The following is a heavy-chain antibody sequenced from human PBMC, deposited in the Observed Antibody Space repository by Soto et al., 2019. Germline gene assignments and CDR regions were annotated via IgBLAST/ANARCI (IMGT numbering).Heavy chain of an antibody. D-gene: IGHD5-12*01. CDR2: MNPNSGNT. V-gene: IGHV1-8*01. Sequence: QVQLVQSGAEVKKPGASVKVSCKASGYTFTSYDINWVRQATGQGLEWMGWMNPNSGNTGYAQKFQGRVTMTRNTSISTAYMELSSPRSEDTAVYYCARVRVVATMGCFDYWGQGTLVTVSS. CDR1: GYTFTSYD. CDR3: ARVRVVATMGCFDY. J-gene: IGHJ4*02.